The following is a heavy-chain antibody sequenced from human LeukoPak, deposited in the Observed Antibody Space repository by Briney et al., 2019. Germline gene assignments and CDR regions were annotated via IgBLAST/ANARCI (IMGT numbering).Heavy chain of an antibody. Sequence: GGSLRLSCAASGFTFDDYTMHWVRQAPGKGLEWVSLITWGGGSTYYADSVKGRFTISRDNSKNSLYLRRNSLRTEDTALYYCAKGKNTGSYLPHVDYWGQGTLVTVSS. D-gene: IGHD3-10*01. CDR3: AKGKNTGSYLPHVDY. CDR1: GFTFDDYT. CDR2: ITWGGGST. V-gene: IGHV3-43*01. J-gene: IGHJ4*02.